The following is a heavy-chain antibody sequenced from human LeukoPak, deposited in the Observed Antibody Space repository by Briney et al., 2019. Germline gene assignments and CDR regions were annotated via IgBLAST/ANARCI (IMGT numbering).Heavy chain of an antibody. CDR1: GGTFSSYA. D-gene: IGHD5-18*01. J-gene: IGHJ4*02. CDR2: IIPIFGTA. V-gene: IGHV1-69*13. CDR3: ARDGGYSYGENDDY. Sequence: SVNVSCKASGGTFSSYAISWVRQAPGQGLGWMGGIIPIFGTANYAQKFQGRVTITADESTSTAYMELSSLRSEDTAVYYCARDGGYSYGENDDYWGQGTLVTVSS.